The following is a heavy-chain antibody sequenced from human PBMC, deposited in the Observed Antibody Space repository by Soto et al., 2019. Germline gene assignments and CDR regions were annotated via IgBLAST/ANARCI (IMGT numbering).Heavy chain of an antibody. CDR2: IYYSWRT. V-gene: IGHV4-31*03. CDR3: ARVWGGDCRPGMDV. D-gene: IGHD2-21*02. J-gene: IGHJ6*02. Sequence: QVQLQESGPGLVKPSQTLSLTCTVSGGSISSGGYYWSWIRQHPGKGLEWIGYIYYSWRTYYNPSVKSRVTISGDTSKNPLSLQLSSVTAADTAVYYCARVWGGDCRPGMDVWGQGTTVTVSS. CDR1: GGSISSGGYY.